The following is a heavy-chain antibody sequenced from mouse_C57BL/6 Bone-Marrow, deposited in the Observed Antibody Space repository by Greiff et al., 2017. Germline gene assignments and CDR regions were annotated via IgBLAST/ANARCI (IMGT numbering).Heavy chain of an antibody. D-gene: IGHD1-1*01. Sequence: VQLKESGAELVRPGASVKLSCTASGFNIKDDYMHWVKQRPEQGLEWIGWIDPENGDTEYASKFQGKATITADPSSNTAYLQLSSLTSEDTAVXYCTSYYDGSRWFDYWGQGTTLTVSS. J-gene: IGHJ2*01. V-gene: IGHV14-4*01. CDR3: TSYYDGSRWFDY. CDR1: GFNIKDDY. CDR2: IDPENGDT.